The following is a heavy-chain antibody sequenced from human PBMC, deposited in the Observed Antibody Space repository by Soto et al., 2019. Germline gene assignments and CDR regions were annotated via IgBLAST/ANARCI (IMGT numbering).Heavy chain of an antibody. CDR3: ARVAAFNWNNAFDI. J-gene: IGHJ3*02. D-gene: IGHD1-1*01. Sequence: EVQWLESGGELVQPGGSLRLSCAASGFSFSAYAMTWVRQAPGKGLEWVALISTSGSSTLYADSMKGRFIISRDNSKNALYLPMNRLGADDPALYYCARVAAFNWNNAFDIWGQGTMVGVSS. CDR2: ISTSGSST. CDR1: GFSFSAYA. V-gene: IGHV3-23*05.